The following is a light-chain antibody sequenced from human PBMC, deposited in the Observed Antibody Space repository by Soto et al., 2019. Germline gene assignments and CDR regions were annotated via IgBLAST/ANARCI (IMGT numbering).Light chain of an antibody. CDR1: QSISGW. Sequence: DIQMTQSPPTLSASVGDRVTITCRASQSISGWLAWYQQKPGKAPKLLIYDASNLEGGVPSRFSGTGSGTEFTLTISSLQHEDFATYYCQQTYGTPPTFGQGTKVDIK. V-gene: IGKV1-5*01. CDR3: QQTYGTPPT. J-gene: IGKJ1*01. CDR2: DAS.